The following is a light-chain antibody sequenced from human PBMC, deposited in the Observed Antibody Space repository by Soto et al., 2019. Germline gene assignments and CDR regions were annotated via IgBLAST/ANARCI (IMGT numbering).Light chain of an antibody. Sequence: DIQLTQSPSFLSASVGDRVTITCRATQGISTYLAWYQQKPGKAPKLLIYAASTLQSGVTSRFSGSGSGTEFTLTLSSVQPEDFATSYCQQLKSYPLTFGGGTKVEIK. J-gene: IGKJ4*01. CDR3: QQLKSYPLT. CDR1: QGISTY. CDR2: AAS. V-gene: IGKV1-9*01.